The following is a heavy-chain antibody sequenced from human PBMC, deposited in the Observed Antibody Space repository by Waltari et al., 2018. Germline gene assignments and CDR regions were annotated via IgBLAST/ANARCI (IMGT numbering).Heavy chain of an antibody. J-gene: IGHJ3*02. CDR2: FDPEEGET. CDR3: ATALRGIVVVITHAVAFDI. D-gene: IGHD3-22*01. CDR1: GYTLTELS. Sequence: QVQLVQSGAEVKKPGASVKVSCKVSGYTLTELSMHWVRQAPGKGLEWMGGFDPEEGETIYEQKFQGRVTMTEDTSTDTAYMELSSLRSEDTAVYYCATALRGIVVVITHAVAFDIWGQGTMVTVSS. V-gene: IGHV1-24*01.